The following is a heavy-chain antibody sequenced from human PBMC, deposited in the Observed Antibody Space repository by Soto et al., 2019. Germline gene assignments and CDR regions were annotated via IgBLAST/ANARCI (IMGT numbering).Heavy chain of an antibody. V-gene: IGHV1-3*01. CDR3: ARGDRLTVTPFDY. Sequence: GASVKVSCKASGYTFTSYAMHWLRQAPGQRLEWMGWINAYNGNTKYAQKFQGRVTMTTDTSTSTAYMELRSLRSEDTAVYYCARGDRLTVTPFDYWGQGTLVTVSS. D-gene: IGHD4-4*01. J-gene: IGHJ4*02. CDR2: INAYNGNT. CDR1: GYTFTSYA.